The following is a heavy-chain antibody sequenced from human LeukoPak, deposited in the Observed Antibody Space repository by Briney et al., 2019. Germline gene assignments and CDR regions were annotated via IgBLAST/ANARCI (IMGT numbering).Heavy chain of an antibody. CDR2: TYYRSKWYN. J-gene: IGHJ4*02. CDR1: GDSVSSNSAA. CDR3: ARLPAYCGGDCYSYYFDY. D-gene: IGHD2-21*02. Sequence: SQTLSLTCAISGDSVSSNSAAWNWIRQSPSRGLEWLGRTYYRSKWYNDYAVSVKSRITINPDTSKNQFSLKLSSVTAADTAVYYYARLPAYCGGDCYSYYFDYWGQGTLVTVSS. V-gene: IGHV6-1*01.